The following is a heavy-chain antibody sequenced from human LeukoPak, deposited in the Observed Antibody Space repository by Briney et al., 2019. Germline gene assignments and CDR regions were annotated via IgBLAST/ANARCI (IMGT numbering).Heavy chain of an antibody. V-gene: IGHV1-8*01. Sequence: ASVKVSCKASGYTFTSYDINWVRQATGQGLEWMGWMNPNSGNTGYAQKFQGRVTITRNTSISTAYMELSSLRSEDTAVYYCARGARKLSSSWSHYYYYYMDVWGKGTTVTVSS. CDR1: GYTFTSYD. CDR3: ARGARKLSSSWSHYYYYYMDV. J-gene: IGHJ6*03. D-gene: IGHD6-13*01. CDR2: MNPNSGNT.